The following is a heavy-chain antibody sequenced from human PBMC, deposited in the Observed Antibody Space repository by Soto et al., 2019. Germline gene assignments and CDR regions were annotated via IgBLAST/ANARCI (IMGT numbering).Heavy chain of an antibody. CDR2: ISSKGGST. Sequence: GGSLTLSCSAAAFTVSSYAMHWVRQAPGKGLEYVSAISSKGGSTYYADSVKGRFTISRENSKNTLYLQMSSLRAEDTAVYYCVKTRPPDFWSGYYESLDYYGMDVWGQGTTVTVSS. CDR1: AFTVSSYA. CDR3: VKTRPPDFWSGYYESLDYYGMDV. D-gene: IGHD3-3*01. J-gene: IGHJ6*02. V-gene: IGHV3-64D*06.